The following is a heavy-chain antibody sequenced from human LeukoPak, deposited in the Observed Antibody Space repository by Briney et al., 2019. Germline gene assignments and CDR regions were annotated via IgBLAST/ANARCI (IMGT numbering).Heavy chain of an antibody. CDR3: AKMYSSGSDY. CDR1: GFTFSSYW. Sequence: PGGSLRLSCAASGFTFSSYWMHWVRQAPGKGLVWVSRITSDGTSTTYADSVKGRFTISRDNSKNTLYLQMNSLRAEDTAVYYCAKMYSSGSDYWGQGTLVTVSS. V-gene: IGHV3-74*01. J-gene: IGHJ4*02. CDR2: ITSDGTST. D-gene: IGHD6-19*01.